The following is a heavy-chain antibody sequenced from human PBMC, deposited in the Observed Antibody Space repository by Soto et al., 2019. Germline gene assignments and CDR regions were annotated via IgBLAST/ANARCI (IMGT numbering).Heavy chain of an antibody. Sequence: PGGSLRLSCAASGFTFSSYAMSWVRQAPGKGLEWVSAISGSGGSTYYADSVKGRFTISRDNSRNTLYLQMNSLRAEDTAVYYCAKDWRYSSSSEEGFYFDYWGQGTLVTVSS. J-gene: IGHJ4*02. D-gene: IGHD6-6*01. CDR2: ISGSGGST. CDR1: GFTFSSYA. V-gene: IGHV3-23*01. CDR3: AKDWRYSSSSEEGFYFDY.